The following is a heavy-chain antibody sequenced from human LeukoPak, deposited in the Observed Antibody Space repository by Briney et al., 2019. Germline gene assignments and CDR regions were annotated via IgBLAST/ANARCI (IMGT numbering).Heavy chain of an antibody. J-gene: IGHJ4*02. CDR2: ITSNGRDT. V-gene: IGHV3-64D*06. CDR3: VKGGYFDWLLFYFQY. D-gene: IGHD3-9*01. CDR1: GFTFSSHA. Sequence: GGSLRLSCSAPGFTFSSHAMHWVRQAPGKGLECISTITSNGRDTYHADSAKGRFTISRDNSKDTVYLQMRSLRGDDAAVYYCVKGGYFDWLLFYFQYWGQGALITVSS.